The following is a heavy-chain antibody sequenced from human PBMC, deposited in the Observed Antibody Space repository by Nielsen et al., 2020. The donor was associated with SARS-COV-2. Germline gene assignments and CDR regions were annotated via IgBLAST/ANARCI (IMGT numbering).Heavy chain of an antibody. J-gene: IGHJ2*01. Sequence: GESLKISCAASGFTFSSYWMSWVRQAPGKGLEWVANIKQDGSEKYYVDSVKGRFTISRDNAKNSLYLQMNSLRAEDTAVYYCARLQSSSWYFDLWGRGTLVIVSS. CDR2: IKQDGSEK. CDR3: ARLQSSSWYFDL. D-gene: IGHD6-13*01. CDR1: GFTFSSYW. V-gene: IGHV3-7*05.